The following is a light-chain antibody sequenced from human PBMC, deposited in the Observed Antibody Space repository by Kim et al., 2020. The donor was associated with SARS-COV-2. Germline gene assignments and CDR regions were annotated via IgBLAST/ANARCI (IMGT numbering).Light chain of an antibody. CDR2: GAS. V-gene: IGKV3-15*01. CDR3: QQYNNWSPWT. Sequence: EIVMTQSPATLSVSPGERATLSCRASQSVSSNLAWYQQKPGQAPRLLIYGASTSATGIPARFSGSGSGTEFTLTISSMQSEDFAVYYCQQYNNWSPWTFGQGTKVDIK. J-gene: IGKJ1*01. CDR1: QSVSSN.